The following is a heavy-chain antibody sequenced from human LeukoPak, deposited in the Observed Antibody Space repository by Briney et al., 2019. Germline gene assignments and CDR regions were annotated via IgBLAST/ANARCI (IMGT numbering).Heavy chain of an antibody. V-gene: IGHV3-21*04. CDR2: ISSSSSYI. J-gene: IGHJ4*02. Sequence: GGSLRLSCAASGFTFSSYSMNWVRQAPGKGLEWVSSISSSSSYIYYADSVKGRFTISRENAKNSLYLQMNSLRAEDTAVYYCAKTIRGFTYGKFDYWGQGTLVTVSS. D-gene: IGHD5-18*01. CDR3: AKTIRGFTYGKFDY. CDR1: GFTFSSYS.